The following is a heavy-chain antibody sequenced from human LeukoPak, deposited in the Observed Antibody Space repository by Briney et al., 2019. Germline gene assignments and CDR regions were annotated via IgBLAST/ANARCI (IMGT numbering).Heavy chain of an antibody. CDR1: GFTFSDYY. V-gene: IGHV3-11*04. J-gene: IGHJ5*02. D-gene: IGHD3-10*01. Sequence: GGSLRLSCAASGFTFSDYYMSWIRQAPGKGLEWVSYISSGGSTIYYADSVKGRFTISRDNAKKSLYLQTNSLRAEDTAVYYCARVGTMVRGVIRYNWFDPWGQGTLVTVSS. CDR2: ISSGGSTI. CDR3: ARVGTMVRGVIRYNWFDP.